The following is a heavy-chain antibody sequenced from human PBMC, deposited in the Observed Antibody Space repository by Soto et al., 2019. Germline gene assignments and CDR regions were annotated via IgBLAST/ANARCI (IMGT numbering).Heavy chain of an antibody. J-gene: IGHJ5*02. V-gene: IGHV3-33*06. D-gene: IGHD2-15*01. CDR1: GFTFSSYG. Sequence: LRLSCAASGFTFSSYGMHWVRQAPGRGLEWVAVIWYDGSNKYYADSVKGRFTISRDNSKDTLYLQMNSLRAEDTAVYYCAKGYCSGGSCLEFDPWGQGTLVTVSS. CDR3: AKGYCSGGSCLEFDP. CDR2: IWYDGSNK.